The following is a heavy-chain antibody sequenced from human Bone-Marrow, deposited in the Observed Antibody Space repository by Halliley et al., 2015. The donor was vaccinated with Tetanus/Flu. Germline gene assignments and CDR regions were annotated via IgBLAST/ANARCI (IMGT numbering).Heavy chain of an antibody. J-gene: IGHJ4*02. CDR2: ISGSGGSP. D-gene: IGHD2-15*01. CDR3: ANGGLYCFDS. Sequence: ISGSGGSPYSADPVQGRSTMSRDTSKNTLFLQMTPLRAEDPAVYSCANGGLYCFDSWGPGTLVTVSS. V-gene: IGHV3-23*01.